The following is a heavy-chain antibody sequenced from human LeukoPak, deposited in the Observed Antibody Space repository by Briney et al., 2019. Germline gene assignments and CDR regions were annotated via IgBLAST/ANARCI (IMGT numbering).Heavy chain of an antibody. D-gene: IGHD3-16*01. V-gene: IGHV1-69*02. CDR3: ARGGPLYYYYMDV. J-gene: IGHJ6*03. CDR2: IIPILGIA. CDR1: GGTFSSYT. Sequence: ASVKVSCKASGGTFSSYTVSWVRQAPGQGLEWMGRIIPILGIANYAQKFQGRVTITADKSTSTAYMELSSLRSEDTAVYYCARGGPLYYYYMDVWGKGTTVTVSS.